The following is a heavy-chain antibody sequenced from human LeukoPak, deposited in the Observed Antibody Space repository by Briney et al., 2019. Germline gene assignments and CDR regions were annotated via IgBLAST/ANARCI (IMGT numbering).Heavy chain of an antibody. J-gene: IGHJ4*02. Sequence: PGRSLRLSCAASGFTFSSYAMPWFRRAPGKGLEGVAVISYDGSNKYYAHSVKGRFTISRDNSKNTLYLQINSLRAEDTAVYDCAREADSSGYNFDYWGQETPVTVSS. V-gene: IGHV3-30*04. CDR2: ISYDGSNK. CDR1: GFTFSSYA. CDR3: AREADSSGYNFDY. D-gene: IGHD3-22*01.